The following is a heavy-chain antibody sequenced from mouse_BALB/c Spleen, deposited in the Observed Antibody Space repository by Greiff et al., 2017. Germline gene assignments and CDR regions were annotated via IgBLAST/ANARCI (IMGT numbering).Heavy chain of an antibody. CDR2: IYPGSGNT. Sequence: QVQLQQSGAELVKPGASVKLSCKASGYTFTSYYMYWVKQKPGQGLEWIGWIYPGSGNTKYNEKFKGKATLTVDTSSSTAYMQLSSLTSEDTAVYFCARSLTFAWFAYWGQGTLVTVSA. CDR3: ARSLTFAWFAY. V-gene: IGHV1-84*02. J-gene: IGHJ3*01. CDR1: GYTFTSYY. D-gene: IGHD4-1*01.